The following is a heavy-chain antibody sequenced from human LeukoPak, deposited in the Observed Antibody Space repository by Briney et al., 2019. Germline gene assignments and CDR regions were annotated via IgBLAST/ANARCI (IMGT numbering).Heavy chain of an antibody. CDR2: IYYSGST. J-gene: IGHJ4*02. D-gene: IGHD1/OR15-1a*01. CDR1: GGSFSGYY. CDR3: ARSIAGTRSKFDY. Sequence: SETLSLTCAVYGGSFSGYYWSWIRQPPGEGLEWIGYIYYSGSTNYNPSLKSRVTMSVDTSKNQFSLKLSSVTAADTAVYYCARSIAGTRSKFDYWGQGTLVTVSS. V-gene: IGHV4-59*08.